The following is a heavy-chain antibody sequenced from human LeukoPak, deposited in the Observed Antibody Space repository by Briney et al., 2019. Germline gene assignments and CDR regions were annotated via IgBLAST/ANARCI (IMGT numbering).Heavy chain of an antibody. CDR2: IRYDGSNK. CDR3: AKRADIVVVPAAIGDY. CDR1: GFTFSSYG. D-gene: IGHD2-2*02. Sequence: GGSLRLSCAASGFTFSSYGMHWVRQAPGKGLEWVAFIRYDGSNKYYADSVKGRFTISRDNSKNTLYLQMNSLRAEDTAVYYCAKRADIVVVPAAIGDYWGQGTLVTVSS. J-gene: IGHJ4*02. V-gene: IGHV3-30*02.